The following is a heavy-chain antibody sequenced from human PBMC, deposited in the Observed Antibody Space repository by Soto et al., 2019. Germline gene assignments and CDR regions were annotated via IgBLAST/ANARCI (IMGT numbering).Heavy chain of an antibody. D-gene: IGHD3-22*01. Sequence: ASVKVSCKASGYTFTSYGISWVRQAPGQGLEWMGWISAYNGNTNYAQKLQGRVTMTTDTSTSTAYMELRSLRSDDTAVYYCARDHYDSSGYLYRNFDYWGQGTLVTVSS. CDR1: GYTFTSYG. J-gene: IGHJ4*02. V-gene: IGHV1-18*01. CDR2: ISAYNGNT. CDR3: ARDHYDSSGYLYRNFDY.